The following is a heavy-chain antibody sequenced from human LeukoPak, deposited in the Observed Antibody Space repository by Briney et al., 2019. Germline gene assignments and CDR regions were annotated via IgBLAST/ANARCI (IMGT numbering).Heavy chain of an antibody. Sequence: SETLSLTCTVSGGSISSYYWSWIRQPPGKGLEWIGYIYYSGSTNYNPSLKSRVTISVDTSKNQFSLKLSSVTAADTAVYYCARRVWFEELSPGGYYYYGMDVWGQGTTVTVSS. V-gene: IGHV4-59*08. CDR3: ARRVWFEELSPGGYYYYGMDV. D-gene: IGHD3-10*01. CDR2: IYYSGST. J-gene: IGHJ6*02. CDR1: GGSISSYY.